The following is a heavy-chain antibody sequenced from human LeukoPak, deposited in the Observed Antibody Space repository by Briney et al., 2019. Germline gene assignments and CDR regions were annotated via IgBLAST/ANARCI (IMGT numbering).Heavy chain of an antibody. CDR2: IKQDGSEK. CDR1: GFTFSSYW. V-gene: IGHV3-7*03. CDR3: ARDLPRGSGWSWPGGFQH. J-gene: IGHJ1*01. Sequence: LSGGSLRLSCAASGFTFSSYWMSWVRQAPGKGLEWVANIKQDGSEKYYVDSVKGRFTISRDNAKNSPYLQMNSLRAEDTAVYYCARDLPRGSGWSWPGGFQHWGQGTLVTVSS. D-gene: IGHD6-19*01.